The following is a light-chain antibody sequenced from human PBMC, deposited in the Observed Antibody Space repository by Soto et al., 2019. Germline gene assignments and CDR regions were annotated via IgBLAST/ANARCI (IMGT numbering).Light chain of an antibody. CDR1: QSISVS. CDR3: LQHNSYPLT. CDR2: AAF. J-gene: IGKJ4*01. Sequence: DIQMTQSPSSLSASVGDRVTITCRASQSISVSLGWYQQKPGKAPKLLIYAAFSLQSGVPSRFSGSGSGTEFTLTISSLQPEDFATYYCLQHNSYPLTFGGGTKVDIK. V-gene: IGKV1-17*01.